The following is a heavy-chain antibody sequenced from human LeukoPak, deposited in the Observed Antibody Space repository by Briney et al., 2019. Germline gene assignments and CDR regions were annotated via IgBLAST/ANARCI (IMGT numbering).Heavy chain of an antibody. CDR2: MNPNSGNT. V-gene: IGHV1-8*01. CDR1: GYTFTSYD. J-gene: IGHJ2*01. D-gene: IGHD3-22*01. CDR3: ARRGFLYYYDSSGPRWDFDL. Sequence: ASVKVSCKASGYTFTSYDINWVRQATGQGLEWMGWMNPNSGNTGYAQKFQGRATMTRNTSISTAYMELSSLRSEDTAVYYCARRGFLYYYDSSGPRWDFDLWAVAPWSPSPQ.